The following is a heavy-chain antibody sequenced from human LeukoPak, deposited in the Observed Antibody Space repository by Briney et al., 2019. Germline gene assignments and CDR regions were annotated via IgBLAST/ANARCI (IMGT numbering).Heavy chain of an antibody. J-gene: IGHJ4*02. D-gene: IGHD6-13*01. V-gene: IGHV4-38-2*02. CDR3: ARDAGLGSAAGLK. CDR1: GYSISSGYY. Sequence: AETLSLTCTVSGYSISSGYYGGWSRQPPGKGVEWIGSIYHSGSTYYNPSLKSRVTISVDTSKNQFSLKLSSVTAADTAVYYCARDAGLGSAAGLKWGQGTLVTVSS. CDR2: IYHSGST.